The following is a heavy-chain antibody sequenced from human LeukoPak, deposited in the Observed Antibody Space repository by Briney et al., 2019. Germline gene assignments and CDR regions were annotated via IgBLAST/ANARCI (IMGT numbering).Heavy chain of an antibody. CDR1: AFTFSDYS. J-gene: IGHJ4*02. CDR2: ISGRSSTI. CDR3: ARDRLTSGSYFFDY. V-gene: IGHV3-48*01. D-gene: IGHD1-26*01. Sequence: GGALRLSCAASAFTFSDYSMNWVRQAPGEGREWSSYISGRSSTIYYADSVRGRFTISRDNAKNSMYLQMNSLRAEDTAVYYCARDRLTSGSYFFDYWGQGTLVTVSS.